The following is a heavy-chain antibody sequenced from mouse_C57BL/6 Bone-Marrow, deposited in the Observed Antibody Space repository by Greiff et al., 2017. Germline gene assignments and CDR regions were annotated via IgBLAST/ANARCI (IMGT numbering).Heavy chain of an antibody. D-gene: IGHD4-1*01. CDR3: ARQLGYAMDY. J-gene: IGHJ4*01. Sequence: EVMLVESGGGLVQPGGSLKLSCAASGFTFSDYGMAWVRQAPRKGPEWVAFISNLAYSIYYADTVTGRFTISRENAKNTLYLERSSLRSEDTAMYYCARQLGYAMDYWGQGTSVTVSS. CDR1: GFTFSDYG. V-gene: IGHV5-15*01. CDR2: ISNLAYSI.